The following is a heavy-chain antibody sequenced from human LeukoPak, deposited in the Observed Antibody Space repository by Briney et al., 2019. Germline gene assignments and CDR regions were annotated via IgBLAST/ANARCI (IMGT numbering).Heavy chain of an antibody. CDR1: GFTFTTHS. CDR3: ARDRGNSRWGGDFDF. J-gene: IGHJ4*02. V-gene: IGHV3-48*01. Sequence: GGSLRLSCAASGFTFTTHSMNWVRQAPGKGLEWVSYISINSDTIFYADSVKGRFTISRDNAKNSLFVQMNSVTAEDTAVYYCARDRGNSRWGGDFDFWGQGTLVTVSS. CDR2: ISINSDTI. D-gene: IGHD2/OR15-2a*01.